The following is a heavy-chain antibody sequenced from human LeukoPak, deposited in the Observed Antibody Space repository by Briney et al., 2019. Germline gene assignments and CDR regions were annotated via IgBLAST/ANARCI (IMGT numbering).Heavy chain of an antibody. CDR3: AKEYGSGSYPYYYGMDV. CDR1: GFTFSSFG. D-gene: IGHD3-10*01. J-gene: IGHJ6*02. Sequence: GGSLRLSCAASGFTFSSFGMHWVRQAPGKGLEWVAVISYDGSNKYYADSVKGRFTISRDNSKNTLYLQMNSLRAEDTAVYYCAKEYGSGSYPYYYGMDVWGQGTTVTVPS. V-gene: IGHV3-30*18. CDR2: ISYDGSNK.